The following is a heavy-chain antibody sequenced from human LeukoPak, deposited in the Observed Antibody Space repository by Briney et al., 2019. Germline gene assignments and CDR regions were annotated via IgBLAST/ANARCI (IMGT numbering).Heavy chain of an antibody. Sequence: SVKVSCKASGGTFSSYAISWVRQAPGQGLEWMGGIIPIFGTANYAQKFQGRVTITADESTSTAYMELSSLRSEDTAVYYCARFGRYCTNGVCYSYFDYWGQGTLVTVSS. J-gene: IGHJ4*02. CDR3: ARFGRYCTNGVCYSYFDY. D-gene: IGHD2-8*01. V-gene: IGHV1-69*13. CDR2: IIPIFGTA. CDR1: GGTFSSYA.